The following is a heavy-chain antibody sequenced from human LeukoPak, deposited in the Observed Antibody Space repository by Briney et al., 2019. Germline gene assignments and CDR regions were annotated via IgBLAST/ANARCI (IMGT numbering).Heavy chain of an antibody. CDR3: ARILRLHTPRAFVI. D-gene: IGHD5-24*01. CDR2: ISGSGSSI. CDR1: GFTFSTYE. J-gene: IGHJ3*02. V-gene: IGHV3-48*03. Sequence: GGSLRLSCTASGFTFSTYEMNWVRQAPGKGLEWISYISGSGSSIFYADSLQGRFTVSRDNAKNSLYLQMNSLRAEDTAVYYCARILRLHTPRAFVIWGQGTMVTVSS.